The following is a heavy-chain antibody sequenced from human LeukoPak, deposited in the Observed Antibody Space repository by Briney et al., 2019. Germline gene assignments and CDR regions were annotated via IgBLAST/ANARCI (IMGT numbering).Heavy chain of an antibody. Sequence: ASVKVSCKASGYTFTSYDINWVRQATGQGLEWMGWMNPNSGNTGYAQKFQGRVTMTRNTSISTAYMELSRLRSDDTAVYYCARDRDSSGYPNLDYWGQGTLVTVSS. V-gene: IGHV1-8*01. CDR2: MNPNSGNT. J-gene: IGHJ4*02. D-gene: IGHD3-22*01. CDR3: ARDRDSSGYPNLDY. CDR1: GYTFTSYD.